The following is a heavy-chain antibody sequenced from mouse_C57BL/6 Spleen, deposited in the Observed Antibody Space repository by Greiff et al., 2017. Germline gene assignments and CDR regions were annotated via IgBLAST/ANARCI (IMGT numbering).Heavy chain of an antibody. CDR1: GYAFSSSW. J-gene: IGHJ4*01. V-gene: IGHV1-82*01. CDR2: IYPEDGDT. Sequence: QVQLQQSGPELVKPGASVKISCKASGYAFSSSWMNWVKQRPGQGLEWIGRIYPEDGDTNYNGKFKGKATLTADKSSSTAYMQLSSLTSEDSAVYFCARRGMITTGYAMDYWGQGTSVTVSS. CDR3: ARRGMITTGYAMDY. D-gene: IGHD2-4*01.